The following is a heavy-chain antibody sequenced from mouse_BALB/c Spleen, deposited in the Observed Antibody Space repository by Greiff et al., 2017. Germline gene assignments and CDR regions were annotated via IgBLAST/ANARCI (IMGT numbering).Heavy chain of an antibody. V-gene: IGHV1-7*01. CDR1: GYTFTSYW. CDR3: ARGKNYYFAY. Sequence: QVQLKQSGAELAKPGASVKMSCKASGYTFTSYWMHWVKQRPGQGLEWIGYINPSTGYTEYNQKFKDKATLTADKSSSTAYMQLSSLTSEDSAVYYCARGKNYYFAYWGQGTLVTVSA. J-gene: IGHJ3*01. D-gene: IGHD1-1*01. CDR2: INPSTGYT.